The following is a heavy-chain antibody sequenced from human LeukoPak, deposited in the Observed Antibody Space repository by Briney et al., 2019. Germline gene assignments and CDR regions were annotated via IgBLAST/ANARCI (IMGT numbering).Heavy chain of an antibody. Sequence: GGSLRLSCAASGFTFTRYGMHWVRQAPGKGLEWVAVISYDGSNKYYADSVKGRFTISRDSSKNTLYLQMNSLRAEDTAVYYCAKNIAAAGTVPHYYYYGMDVWGQGTTVTVSS. V-gene: IGHV3-30*18. J-gene: IGHJ6*02. D-gene: IGHD6-13*01. CDR2: ISYDGSNK. CDR1: GFTFTRYG. CDR3: AKNIAAAGTVPHYYYYGMDV.